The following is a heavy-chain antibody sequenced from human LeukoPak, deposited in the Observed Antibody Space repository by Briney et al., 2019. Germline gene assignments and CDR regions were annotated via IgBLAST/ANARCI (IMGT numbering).Heavy chain of an antibody. CDR3: ARLDRADYSTSPVPYYNYYMNA. Sequence: GGSLRLSCAASGFTFSIYSVTWVRQAPGKGLEWVASIRGRFTISRDNAQYLAYLQMNSLRAEDTAVYYCARLDRADYSTSPVPYYNYYMNAWDKGTTVIVSS. J-gene: IGHJ6*03. CDR2: IR. V-gene: IGHV3-21*06. D-gene: IGHD6-13*01. CDR1: GFTFSIYS.